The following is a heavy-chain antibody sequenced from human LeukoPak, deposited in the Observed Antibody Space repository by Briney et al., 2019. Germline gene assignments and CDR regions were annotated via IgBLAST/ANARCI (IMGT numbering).Heavy chain of an antibody. CDR3: ARLGAVAGNYYYYGMDV. Sequence: NPSETLSLTCTVSGGSISSYYWSWIRQPPGKGLEWIGYIYYSGSTNYNPSLKSRVTISVDTSKNQFSLKLSSVTAADTAVYYCARLGAVAGNYYYYGMDVWGQGTTVTVSS. V-gene: IGHV4-59*08. J-gene: IGHJ6*02. CDR2: IYYSGST. D-gene: IGHD6-19*01. CDR1: GGSISSYY.